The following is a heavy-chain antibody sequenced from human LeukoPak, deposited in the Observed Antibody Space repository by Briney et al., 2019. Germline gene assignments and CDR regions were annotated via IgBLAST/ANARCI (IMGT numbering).Heavy chain of an antibody. CDR1: GFTFSTYW. Sequence: GGSLRLSCAASGFTFSTYWMSWVRQAAGKGLEGVANIKQDGSEKYYVDSVKGRFTISRHNAKNSLYLQMNSLRAEDTAMYYCARDSAGNDYWGQGTLVTVSS. V-gene: IGHV3-7*01. CDR2: IKQDGSEK. D-gene: IGHD6-13*01. CDR3: ARDSAGNDY. J-gene: IGHJ4*02.